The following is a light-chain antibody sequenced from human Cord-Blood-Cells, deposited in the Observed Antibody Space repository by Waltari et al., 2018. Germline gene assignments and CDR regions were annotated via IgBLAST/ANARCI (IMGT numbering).Light chain of an antibody. CDR3: KQSYSTPLT. V-gene: IGKV1-39*01. CDR1: QSIISY. CDR2: AAS. J-gene: IGKJ1*01. Sequence: DIQMTQSPFSLCASVGDRVTITCRASQSIISYVNWYQQIPGKAPKLVIYAASSVQSVCPSRFSGSGSGTYCTRNISSSQPEYFATYYCKQSYSTPLTFGQGTKVESK.